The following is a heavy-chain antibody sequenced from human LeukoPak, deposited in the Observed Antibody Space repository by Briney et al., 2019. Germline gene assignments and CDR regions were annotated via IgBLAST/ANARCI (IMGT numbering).Heavy chain of an antibody. CDR2: IYYSGST. CDR1: GGSISSYY. Sequence: SETLSLTCTVSGGSISSYYWSWIRQPPGKGLEWIGYIYYSGSTNYNPSLKSRVTISVDTSKNQFSLKLSSVTAAGTAVYYCARHTKLYYDPFDYWGQGTLVTVSS. V-gene: IGHV4-59*08. CDR3: ARHTKLYYDPFDY. J-gene: IGHJ4*02. D-gene: IGHD3-22*01.